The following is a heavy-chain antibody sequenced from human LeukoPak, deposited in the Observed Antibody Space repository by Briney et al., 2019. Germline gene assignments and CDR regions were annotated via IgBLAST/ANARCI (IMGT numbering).Heavy chain of an antibody. J-gene: IGHJ4*02. CDR3: ARMIRQQLLYYFDY. Sequence: SETLSLTCTVSGGPISSYYWSWTRQPPGKGLEWIGYISNSESTSYNLSLKSRATISVDTSKNQFSLKLSSVTAADTAVYYCARMIRQQLLYYFDYWSQGTLVTVSS. V-gene: IGHV4-59*01. CDR1: GGPISSYY. CDR2: ISNSEST. D-gene: IGHD6-13*01.